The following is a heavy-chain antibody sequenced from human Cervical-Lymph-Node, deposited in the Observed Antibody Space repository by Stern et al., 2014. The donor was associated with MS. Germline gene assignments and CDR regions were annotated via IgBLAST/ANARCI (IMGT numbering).Heavy chain of an antibody. J-gene: IGHJ4*02. D-gene: IGHD5-24*01. Sequence: QLQESGPGLVKPSETLSLTCNVSGGSMPDYYLSWIRLPPGKGLEWIGYVYHTAITSYNPSLKSRVTISIDTSRCQVSLKVNSVTAADTAVYYCARGGRMASMFYWGQGTLVTVSS. V-gene: IGHV4-59*01. CDR1: GGSMPDYY. CDR3: ARGGRMASMFY. CDR2: VYHTAIT.